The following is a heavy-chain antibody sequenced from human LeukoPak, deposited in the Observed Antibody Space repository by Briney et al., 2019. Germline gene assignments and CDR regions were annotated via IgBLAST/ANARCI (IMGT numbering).Heavy chain of an antibody. CDR1: GGSISSGGYY. Sequence: SETLSLTCTVSGGSISSGGYYWSWTRQHPGKGLEWIGYIYYSGSTYYNPSLKSRVTISVDTSKNQFSLKLSSVTAADTAVYYCARVAGYSGRPKGYFDYWGQGTLVTVSS. J-gene: IGHJ4*02. CDR2: IYYSGST. CDR3: ARVAGYSGRPKGYFDY. D-gene: IGHD5-12*01. V-gene: IGHV4-31*03.